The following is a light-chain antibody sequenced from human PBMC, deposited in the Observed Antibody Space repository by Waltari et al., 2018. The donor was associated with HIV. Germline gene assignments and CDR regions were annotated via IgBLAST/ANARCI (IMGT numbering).Light chain of an antibody. J-gene: IGKJ2*01. CDR3: HQYYSTPYT. CDR1: RSVLYSSNNKNY. V-gene: IGKV4-1*01. CDR2: WAS. Sequence: DIVMTQSPDSLTVFLGERATINCKSSRSVLYSSNNKNYLAWYQQKAGQPPKLLIYWASTRESGVPDRFSASGSGTDFSLTISSLQAEDVAVYYCHQYYSTPYTFGQGTKVEIK.